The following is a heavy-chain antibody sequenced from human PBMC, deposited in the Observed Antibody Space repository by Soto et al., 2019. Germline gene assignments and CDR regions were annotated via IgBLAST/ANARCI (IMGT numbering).Heavy chain of an antibody. CDR3: ARVGGFGATTIDY. CDR1: GGSIISGDYY. J-gene: IGHJ4*02. D-gene: IGHD3-10*01. V-gene: IGHV4-30-4*01. Sequence: SETLSLTCTFSGGSIISGDYYWSWIRQPPGKGLEWIGYIYYSGSTYYNPSLKSRVTISVDTSKNQFSLKLSSVTAADTAVYYCARVGGFGATTIDYWGQGTLVTVSS. CDR2: IYYSGST.